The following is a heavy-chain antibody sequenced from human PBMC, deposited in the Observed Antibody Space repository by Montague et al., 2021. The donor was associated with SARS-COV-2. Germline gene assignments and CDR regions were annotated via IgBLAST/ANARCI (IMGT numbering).Heavy chain of an antibody. CDR1: GGSLSGDH. V-gene: IGHV4-34*01. J-gene: IGHJ4*02. CDR2: VNQSGHT. D-gene: IGHD6-6*01. Sequence: SETLSLTCAVYGGSLSGDHWSWIRQPPGKGLEWIGEVNQSGHTXXXVXXXXRVTMSVDTSKCQFSLKVRFLTAANTAVYYCARGPAGVAARLRYYFDQWGQGTLVTVSS. CDR3: ARGPAGVAARLRYYFDQ.